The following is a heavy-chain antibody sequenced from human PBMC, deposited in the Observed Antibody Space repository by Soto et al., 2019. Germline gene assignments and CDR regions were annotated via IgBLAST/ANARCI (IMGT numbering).Heavy chain of an antibody. V-gene: IGHV5-51*01. Sequence: GESLKISCKGSGYSFTSYWIGWVRQMPGKGLEWMGIIYPGDSDTRYSPSFQGQVTISADKSISTAYLQMNSLKTDDTAVYYCTIWYQVYYFDYWGQGTLVTVSS. CDR1: GYSFTSYW. CDR2: IYPGDSDT. D-gene: IGHD2-2*01. CDR3: TIWYQVYYFDY. J-gene: IGHJ4*02.